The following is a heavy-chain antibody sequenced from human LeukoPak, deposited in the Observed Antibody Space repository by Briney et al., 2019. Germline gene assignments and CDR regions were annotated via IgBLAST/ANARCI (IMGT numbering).Heavy chain of an antibody. V-gene: IGHV3-64*02. CDR3: ARDRADGYNYGDYFDN. CDR2: INSNGVKT. Sequence: PGGSLRLSCVASGFTFSTCPMHWVRQTPGKGLEYVASINSNGVKTYYVDSVKGRFTISRDNSKNTVYLQMDSLRAEDTAVYYCARDRADGYNYGDYFDNWGQGTLVTVSS. CDR1: GFTFSTCP. J-gene: IGHJ4*02. D-gene: IGHD5-18*01.